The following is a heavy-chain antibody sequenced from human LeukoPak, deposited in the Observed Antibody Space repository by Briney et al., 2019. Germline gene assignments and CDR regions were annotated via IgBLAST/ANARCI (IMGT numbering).Heavy chain of an antibody. CDR1: GFTFSSYA. CDR3: AKDMVHQNWNDIGGY. CDR2: ISGSGAST. Sequence: GGSQRLSCAASGFTFSSYAMSWVRQAPGKGLEWVSSISGSGASTYFADSVKGRFTISRDNSKNTLYLQMNSLRAEDTAVYYCAKDMVHQNWNDIGGYWGQGTLVTVSS. D-gene: IGHD1-1*01. V-gene: IGHV3-23*01. J-gene: IGHJ4*02.